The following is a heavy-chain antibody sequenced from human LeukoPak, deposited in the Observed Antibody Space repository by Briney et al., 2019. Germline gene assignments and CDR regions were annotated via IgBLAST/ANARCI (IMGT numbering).Heavy chain of an antibody. CDR3: AKDRRSGGSCSDY. CDR1: GFTFSGYA. J-gene: IGHJ4*02. CDR2: ISGSGDIT. V-gene: IGHV3-23*01. Sequence: GGSLRLSCAASGFTFSGYAMSWVRQAPGRGLEWVSTISGSGDITYYADSVKGRLTISRDNSKNTLYLQMSSLRAEDTAVYYCAKDRRSGGSCSDYWGQGTLVTVSS. D-gene: IGHD2-15*01.